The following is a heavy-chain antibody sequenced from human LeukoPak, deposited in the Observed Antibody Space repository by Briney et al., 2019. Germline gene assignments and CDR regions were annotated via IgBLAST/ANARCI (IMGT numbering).Heavy chain of an antibody. D-gene: IGHD6-13*01. CDR1: GFTFSNYE. CDR2: ISGSAGTT. CDR3: AREGSSSWFVNS. Sequence: PGGSLRLSCAASGFTFSNYEMNWVRQAPGKGLEWVSYISGSAGTTYYAASVKGRFTSSRDNAKNSLYLQMNSLRAEDTAVYYCAREGSSSWFVNSWGQGTLVTVSS. V-gene: IGHV3-48*03. J-gene: IGHJ4*02.